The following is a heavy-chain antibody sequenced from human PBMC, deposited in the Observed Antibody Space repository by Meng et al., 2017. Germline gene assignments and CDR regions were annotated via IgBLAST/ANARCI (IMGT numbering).Heavy chain of an antibody. D-gene: IGHD1-1*01. J-gene: IGHJ4*02. CDR2: ISGDGSIT. CDR3: LDEAPRSDY. CDR1: GFTFNNYW. Sequence: VQLVESGVALFRPGGSLRLSCAASGFTFNNYWMHWVRQVPGKGLVWVSRISGDGSITNYADSVKGRFTISRDNAKNTLYLQMNSLRPEDTAVYYCLDEAPRSDYWGQGSLVTVSS. V-gene: IGHV3-74*01.